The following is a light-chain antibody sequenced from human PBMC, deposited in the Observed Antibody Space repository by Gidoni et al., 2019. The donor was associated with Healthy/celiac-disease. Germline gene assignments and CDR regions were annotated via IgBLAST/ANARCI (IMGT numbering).Light chain of an antibody. CDR3: MHPGLT. V-gene: IGKV2-28*01. CDR1: QSLLHSNGYNY. Sequence: DIVMTQSQPSLPVPPGEQASISCRSSQSLLHSNGYNYLDWYLQKPGQSPQLLIYLCSNRASGVPDRFSGSGAGTDFTLKISRVEAEDVGVYYCMHPGLTFGGGTKVEIK. J-gene: IGKJ4*01. CDR2: LCS.